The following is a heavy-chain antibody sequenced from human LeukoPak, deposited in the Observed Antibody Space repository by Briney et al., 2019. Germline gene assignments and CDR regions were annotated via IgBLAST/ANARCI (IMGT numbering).Heavy chain of an antibody. J-gene: IGHJ4*02. CDR3: ARDRVGYCSGGSCLLGNY. CDR1: GGTFSSYA. D-gene: IGHD2-15*01. Sequence: PVKVSCKASGGTFSSYAISWVRQAPGQGLEWMGRIIPILGIANYAQKFQGRVTITADKSTSTAYMELSSLRSEDTAVYYCARDRVGYCSGGSCLLGNYWGQGTLVTVSS. CDR2: IIPILGIA. V-gene: IGHV1-69*04.